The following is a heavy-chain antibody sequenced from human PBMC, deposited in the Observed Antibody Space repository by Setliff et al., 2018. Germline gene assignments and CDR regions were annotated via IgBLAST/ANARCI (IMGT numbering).Heavy chain of an antibody. Sequence: SETLSLTCRVSGGSVSTFYWTWIRQPPGKGLEWIGYIFTSGSTNYNPSLKSRVTLSVDTSKNQFSLKVSSVTAADTAVYYCARAPPNRYSGSYEYFYMDVWGKGTTVTVSS. V-gene: IGHV4-4*09. D-gene: IGHD1-26*01. CDR3: ARAPPNRYSGSYEYFYMDV. J-gene: IGHJ6*03. CDR2: IFTSGST. CDR1: GGSVSTFY.